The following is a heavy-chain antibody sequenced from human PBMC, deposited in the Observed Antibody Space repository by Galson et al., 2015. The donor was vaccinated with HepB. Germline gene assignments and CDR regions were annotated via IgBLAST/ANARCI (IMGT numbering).Heavy chain of an antibody. D-gene: IGHD1-26*01. CDR1: GFTFSDYY. Sequence: SLRLSCAASGFTFSDYYMSWIRQAPGKGLEWVSYISSSGSTIHYADSVKGRFTISRDNAKNSLYLQMNSLRAEDTAVYYCARGPAPAFKWALDYWGQGTLVTVSS. CDR2: ISSSGSTI. V-gene: IGHV3-11*01. CDR3: ARGPAPAFKWALDY. J-gene: IGHJ4*02.